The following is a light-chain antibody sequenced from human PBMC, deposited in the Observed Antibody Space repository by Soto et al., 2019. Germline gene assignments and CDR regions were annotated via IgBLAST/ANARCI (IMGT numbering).Light chain of an antibody. J-gene: IGLJ3*02. Sequence: QLVLTQPPSASGTPEQRVTISCSGSRASIGSNTVTWYQHLPGAAPKLLVYNNNQRPSGVPDRFSGSKSDTSASLAISGLQFEDEAVYYCAAWDDSLSGPVFGGGTKLTVL. CDR2: NNN. CDR1: RASIGSNT. V-gene: IGLV1-44*01. CDR3: AAWDDSLSGPV.